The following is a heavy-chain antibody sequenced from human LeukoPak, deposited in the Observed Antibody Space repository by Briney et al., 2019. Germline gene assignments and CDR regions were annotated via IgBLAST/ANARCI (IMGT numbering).Heavy chain of an antibody. CDR3: AKDISNYDFWSGFYT. D-gene: IGHD3-3*01. V-gene: IGHV3-43*02. CDR1: GFTFSDYY. Sequence: PGGSLRLSCAASGFTFSDYYMNWIRQAPGKGLEWVSAISPTGDIAYYADSVKGRFTISRDNSKNSLYLQMNSLRTEDTALYYCAKDISNYDFWSGFYTWGQGTLVTVSS. J-gene: IGHJ5*02. CDR2: ISPTGDIA.